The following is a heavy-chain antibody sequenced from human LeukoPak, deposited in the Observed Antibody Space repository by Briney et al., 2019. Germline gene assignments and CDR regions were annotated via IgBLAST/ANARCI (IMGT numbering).Heavy chain of an antibody. Sequence: GGSLRLSCVASGFTFSSYWMTWVRQAPGKGLEWVAVISYDGNHKFYGDSVKGRFTISRDNSRNTLYLQMDSLRTEDTAVYYCAKGELHFNTCSFDYWGQGTLVTVSS. CDR2: ISYDGNHK. V-gene: IGHV3-30*18. D-gene: IGHD1-26*01. CDR3: AKGELHFNTCSFDY. J-gene: IGHJ4*02. CDR1: GFTFSSYW.